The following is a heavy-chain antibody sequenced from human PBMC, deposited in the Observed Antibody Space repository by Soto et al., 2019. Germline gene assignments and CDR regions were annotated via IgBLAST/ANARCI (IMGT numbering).Heavy chain of an antibody. D-gene: IGHD3-9*01. CDR3: ARLPYDILTGSGWDYYYYGMDV. Sequence: GESLKISCKACGYSSTSYWISWVRQMPGTRLEWMGRIDPSDSYTNYSPSFQGHVAISADKSISPAYLPWSSLKASDTAMYYCARLPYDILTGSGWDYYYYGMDVWGQGTTVTISS. CDR1: GYSSTSYW. V-gene: IGHV5-10-1*01. CDR2: IDPSDSYT. J-gene: IGHJ6*02.